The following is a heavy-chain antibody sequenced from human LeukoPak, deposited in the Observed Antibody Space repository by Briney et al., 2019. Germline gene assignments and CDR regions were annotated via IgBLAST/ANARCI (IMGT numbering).Heavy chain of an antibody. J-gene: IGHJ4*02. CDR1: GFTFSSYS. CDR2: ISSSSSYI. Sequence: PGGSLRLSCAASGFTFSSYSMNWVRQAPGKRLEWVSSISSSSSYIYYADSVKGRFTISRDNAKNSLYLQMNSLRAEDTALYYCASVDYYGSGNYYNDVDNWGQGTLVTVSS. CDR3: ASVDYYGSGNYYNDVDN. V-gene: IGHV3-21*01. D-gene: IGHD3-10*01.